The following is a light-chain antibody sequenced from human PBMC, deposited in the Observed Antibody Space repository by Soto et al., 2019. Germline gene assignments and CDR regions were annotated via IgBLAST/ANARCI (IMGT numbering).Light chain of an antibody. V-gene: IGKV1-27*01. CDR1: QGISNN. Sequence: DIQMTQSPSSLSASVGDRVTITCRASQGISNNLAWYQQKPGKVPQLLIYGASTLQSGVPSRFSGSRSGTDFTLTISSLQPEDVATYYCQKYDSAPQTFGQGTKVEFK. CDR3: QKYDSAPQT. J-gene: IGKJ1*01. CDR2: GAS.